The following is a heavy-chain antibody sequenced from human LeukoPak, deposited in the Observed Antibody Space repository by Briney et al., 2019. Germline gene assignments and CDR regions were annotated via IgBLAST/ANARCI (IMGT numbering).Heavy chain of an antibody. J-gene: IGHJ4*02. Sequence: GGSLRLSCAASGFTFSRYWMHWARQAPGKGLVWVSRINSDGSSTSYADSVKGRFTISRDNAKNTLYLQMNSLRAEDTAVYYCAREDYGSGSYEFDYWGQGTLVTVSS. CDR2: INSDGSST. D-gene: IGHD3-10*01. CDR1: GFTFSRYW. V-gene: IGHV3-74*01. CDR3: AREDYGSGSYEFDY.